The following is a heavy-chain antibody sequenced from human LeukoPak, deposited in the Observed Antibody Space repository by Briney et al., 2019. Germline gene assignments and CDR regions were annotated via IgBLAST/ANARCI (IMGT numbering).Heavy chain of an antibody. J-gene: IGHJ3*02. V-gene: IGHV3-11*01. D-gene: IGHD2-15*01. CDR2: ISSGGDTI. Sequence: GGSLRLSCAASGFTFSDYYMSWIRQAPGKGLEWVSYISSGGDTIFYADSVKGRFTISRDNAKNSLYPQVNSLRAEDTAVYYCARVVYCSGGSCHIFAFDIWGQGTMVTVSA. CDR1: GFTFSDYY. CDR3: ARVVYCSGGSCHIFAFDI.